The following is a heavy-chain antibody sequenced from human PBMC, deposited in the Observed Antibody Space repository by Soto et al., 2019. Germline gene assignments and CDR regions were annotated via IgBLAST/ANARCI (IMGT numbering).Heavy chain of an antibody. J-gene: IGHJ6*02. CDR3: AREPQWLSGYTYPGMDV. D-gene: IGHD6-19*01. CDR1: GYSFNGGYY. Sequence: GTLSLTCSVSGYSFNGGYYCGWVRLPRGKGLEWVSYINVGGDTTHYADSVRGRFTISRDDAKGSLYLQMDSLRVEDTAIYFCAREPQWLSGYTYPGMDVWSQGTPVTVSS. CDR2: INVGGDTT. V-gene: IGHV3-11*04.